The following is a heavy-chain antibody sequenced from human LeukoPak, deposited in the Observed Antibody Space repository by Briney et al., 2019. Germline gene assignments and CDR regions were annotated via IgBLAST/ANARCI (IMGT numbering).Heavy chain of an antibody. J-gene: IGHJ6*03. V-gene: IGHV4-59*01. CDR1: GGSISSYY. Sequence: SETLSLTCTVSGGSISSYYWSWIRRPPGKGLEWIGHIYYSGSTNYNPSLKSRVTISVDTSKNQFSLKLSSVTAADTAVYYCARDHGDDILTGYYGHYYYYMDVWDKGTTVTVSS. CDR2: IYYSGST. CDR3: ARDHGDDILTGYYGHYYYYMDV. D-gene: IGHD3-9*01.